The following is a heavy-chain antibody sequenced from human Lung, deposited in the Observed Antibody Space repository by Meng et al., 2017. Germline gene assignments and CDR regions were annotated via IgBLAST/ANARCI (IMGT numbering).Heavy chain of an antibody. CDR2: MKSNVDGGTV. Sequence: VQRGESGGGFVKPGVSLRLSGAASGFTFSNAWMTWVRQAPGKGLEWIGRMKSNVDGGTVDYAAAVKGRFFISRDDSENTFYLQMNSLKTEDTAVYYCSGHVDYWGHGTLVTVSS. V-gene: IGHV3-15*01. J-gene: IGHJ4*01. CDR1: GFTFSNAW. CDR3: SGHVDY.